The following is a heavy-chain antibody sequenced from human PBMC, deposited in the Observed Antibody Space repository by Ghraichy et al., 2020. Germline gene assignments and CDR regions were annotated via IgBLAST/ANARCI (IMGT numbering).Heavy chain of an antibody. J-gene: IGHJ4*02. D-gene: IGHD3-22*01. CDR2: FDPEDGET. CDR3: ATDLLYYYDSSGYFSTDNY. Sequence: ASVKVSCKVSGYTLTELSMHWVRQAPGKGLEWMGGFDPEDGETIYAQKFQGRVTMTEDTSTDTAYMELSSLRSEDTAVYYCATDLLYYYDSSGYFSTDNYWGQGTLVTVSS. V-gene: IGHV1-24*01. CDR1: GYTLTELS.